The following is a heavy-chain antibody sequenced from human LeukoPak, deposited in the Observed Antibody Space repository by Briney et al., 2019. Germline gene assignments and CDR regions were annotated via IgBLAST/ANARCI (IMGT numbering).Heavy chain of an antibody. CDR2: IFHSGSADSGSA. V-gene: IGHV4-39*02. Sequence: SETLSLTCTVSSGVISSSRYYWAWIRQPPGKGLEWIGSIFHSGSADSGSADYNPSLRSRVIISIDASKDHVSLKLTSVTAADTAVYFCVTAPRGVMSDYYSAAHYMDVGGKGTRVTVSS. D-gene: IGHD2-21*02. J-gene: IGHJ6*03. CDR1: SGVISSSRYY. CDR3: VTAPRGVMSDYYSAAHYMDV.